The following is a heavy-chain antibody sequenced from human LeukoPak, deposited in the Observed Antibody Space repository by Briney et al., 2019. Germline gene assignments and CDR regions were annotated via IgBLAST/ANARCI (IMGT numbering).Heavy chain of an antibody. Sequence: ASVKVSCKASGYTFTSYYMHWVRQAPGQGLEWMGIINPSGGSTSYAQKFQGRVTMTRDTSTSTVYMELSSLRSEDTAVYYCARATFERDTAMDMPFDYWGQGTLVTVSS. V-gene: IGHV1-46*01. CDR3: ARATFERDTAMDMPFDY. CDR2: INPSGGST. D-gene: IGHD5-18*01. CDR1: GYTFTSYY. J-gene: IGHJ4*02.